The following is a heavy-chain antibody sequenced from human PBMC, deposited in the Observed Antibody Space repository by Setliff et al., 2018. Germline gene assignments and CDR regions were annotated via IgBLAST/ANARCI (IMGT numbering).Heavy chain of an antibody. Sequence: ASVKVSCKASGYSFTSYDINWVRLAAGQGLEWMGWVSPIDDGKPGYAQKFQGRVTITWVTSISTAYMELSSLRSEDTAVYYCVRDPLYRENLSRVFDFWGQGTMVTVS. CDR1: GYSFTSYD. CDR2: VSPIDDGKP. D-gene: IGHD3-16*02. J-gene: IGHJ3*01. V-gene: IGHV1-8*01. CDR3: VRDPLYRENLSRVFDF.